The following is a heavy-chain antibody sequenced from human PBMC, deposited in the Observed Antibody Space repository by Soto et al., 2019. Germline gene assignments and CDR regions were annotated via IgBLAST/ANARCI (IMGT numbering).Heavy chain of an antibody. D-gene: IGHD3-16*01. Sequence: ASVKVSCKASGYTFIRYGITWVRQAPGQGLEWVGWISPYNDYTEYAQKFHGRVTMTTDTSTKTVNMALRGLRSDDTAVYYCARGGCCDNVGKKFNYYGLDVWGQGTTVTVSS. CDR2: ISPYNDYT. CDR1: GYTFIRYG. V-gene: IGHV1-18*01. CDR3: ARGGCCDNVGKKFNYYGLDV. J-gene: IGHJ6*02.